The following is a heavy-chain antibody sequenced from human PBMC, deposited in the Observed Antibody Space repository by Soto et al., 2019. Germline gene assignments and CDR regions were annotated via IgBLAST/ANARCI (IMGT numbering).Heavy chain of an antibody. CDR3: ARVGHCSSTSCSFSMDV. CDR1: GFTVCSNY. J-gene: IGHJ6*03. Sequence: PGGSLRLSCAASGFTVCSNYMSGVRQTPGKGLEWVSVIYSGGSTYYADSVKGRFTISRDNSKNTLYLQMNSLRAEDTAVYYCARVGHCSSTSCSFSMDVWGKGTTVTVSS. V-gene: IGHV3-66*01. CDR2: IYSGGST. D-gene: IGHD2-2*01.